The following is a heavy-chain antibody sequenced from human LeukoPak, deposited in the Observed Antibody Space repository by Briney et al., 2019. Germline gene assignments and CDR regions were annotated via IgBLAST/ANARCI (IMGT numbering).Heavy chain of an antibody. D-gene: IGHD5-12*01. Sequence: GGSLRLSCAASGFTFDDYAMHWVRQAPGKGLEWVSLISWDGGSTYYADSVKGRFTISRDNSKNSLYLQMNSLRAEDTALYYCAKDIFSGYDQRAPTFDYWGQGTLVTVSS. V-gene: IGHV3-43D*03. CDR2: ISWDGGST. CDR1: GFTFDDYA. J-gene: IGHJ4*02. CDR3: AKDIFSGYDQRAPTFDY.